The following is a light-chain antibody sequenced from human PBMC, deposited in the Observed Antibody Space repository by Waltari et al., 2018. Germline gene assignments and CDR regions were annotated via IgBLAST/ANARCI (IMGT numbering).Light chain of an antibody. CDR3: CSYAVYKA. CDR1: GSDVGAYNY. V-gene: IGLV2-8*01. CDR2: EVT. J-gene: IGLJ2*01. Sequence: QSALTQPPSASGSPGQSVTISCTGTGSDVGAYNYVSWYQQHPGKAPKLIIYEVTKRPSGVPDRFSGSKSGNTASLTVSGLQAEDEADYYCCSYAVYKAFGGGTKLTVL.